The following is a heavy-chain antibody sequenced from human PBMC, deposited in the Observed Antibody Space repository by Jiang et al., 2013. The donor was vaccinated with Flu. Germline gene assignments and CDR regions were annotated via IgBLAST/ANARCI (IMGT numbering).Heavy chain of an antibody. D-gene: IGHD6-19*01. J-gene: IGHJ6*02. CDR3: ASSIAVAGHYYYYGMDV. V-gene: IGHV7-4-1*02. Sequence: LKKPGASVKVSCKASGYTFTSYAMNWVRQAPGQGLEWMGWINTNTGNPTYAQGFTGRFVFSLDTSVSTAYLQISSLKAEDTAVYYCASSIAVAGHYYYYGMDVWGQGTTVTVSS. CDR1: GYTFTSYA. CDR2: INTNTGNP.